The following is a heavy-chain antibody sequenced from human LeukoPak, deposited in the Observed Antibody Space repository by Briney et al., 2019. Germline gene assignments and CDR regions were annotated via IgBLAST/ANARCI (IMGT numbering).Heavy chain of an antibody. CDR2: IIPILGTP. J-gene: IGHJ3*02. CDR1: GGTFTSYA. Sequence: SVKVSCKASGGTFTSYAVSWVRQAPGQGLEWMGGIIPILGTPNYAQKFQGRVTVTADESTSTVYMELSSLRSEDTAMYYCARERPTKGGWLQLDAFDIWGQGTLVTVSS. CDR3: ARERPTKGGWLQLDAFDI. V-gene: IGHV1-69*13. D-gene: IGHD5-24*01.